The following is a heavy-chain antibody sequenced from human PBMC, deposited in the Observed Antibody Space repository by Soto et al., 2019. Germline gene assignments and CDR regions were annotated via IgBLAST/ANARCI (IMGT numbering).Heavy chain of an antibody. CDR1: GYSISSSNW. J-gene: IGHJ4*02. V-gene: IGHV4-28*01. CDR2: IYYSGST. D-gene: IGHD3-10*01. CDR3: ARIQSSWTLDY. Sequence: SETLSLTCAVSGYSISSSNWWGWIRQPPGKGLEWIGYIYYSGSTYYNPSLKSRVTMSVDTSKNQFSLKLSSVTAVDTAVYYCARIQSSWTLDYWGQGTLVTVSS.